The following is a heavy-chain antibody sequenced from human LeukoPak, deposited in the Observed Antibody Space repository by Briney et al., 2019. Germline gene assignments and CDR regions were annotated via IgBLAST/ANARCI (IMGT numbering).Heavy chain of an antibody. CDR1: GGSITSSSYY. CDR3: ARVGYYYYYGLDV. CDR2: INRSGST. J-gene: IGHJ6*02. Sequence: PSETLSLTCTVSGGSITSSSYYWGWIRQPPGKGLEWIGEINRSGSTNYNPSLKSRVTISVDTSKSQFSLKLSSATAADTAVYYCARVGYYYYYGLDVWGQGTTVTVSS. V-gene: IGHV4-39*07.